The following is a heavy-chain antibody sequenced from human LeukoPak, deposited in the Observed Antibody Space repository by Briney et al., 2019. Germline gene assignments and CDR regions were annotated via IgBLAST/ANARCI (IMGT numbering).Heavy chain of an antibody. CDR2: IYYSGST. V-gene: IGHV4-59*01. D-gene: IGHD5-18*01. Sequence: PSETLSLTCTVSGGSISSYYWSWIRQPPGKGLAWIGYIYYSGSTNYNPSLKSRVTISVDTSKNQFSLKLSSVTAADTAIYYCATYRQVQVPFECWGQGTLVTVSS. J-gene: IGHJ4*02. CDR1: GGSISSYY. CDR3: ATYRQVQVPFEC.